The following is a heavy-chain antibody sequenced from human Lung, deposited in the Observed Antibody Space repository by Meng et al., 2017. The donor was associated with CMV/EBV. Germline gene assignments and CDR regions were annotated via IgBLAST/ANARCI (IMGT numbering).Heavy chain of an antibody. D-gene: IGHD5-12*01. CDR2: INPSGGSA. J-gene: IGHJ4*02. Sequence: ASVKVSCKASGYTFTSYYMHWVRQAPGQGLEWMGIINPSGGSASYAQKFQGRVTMTRDTSTSTVYMELSSLRSEDTAVYYCARKPVLGAMDYWGQGTLVTVSS. CDR1: GYTFTSYY. CDR3: ARKPVLGAMDY. V-gene: IGHV1-46*01.